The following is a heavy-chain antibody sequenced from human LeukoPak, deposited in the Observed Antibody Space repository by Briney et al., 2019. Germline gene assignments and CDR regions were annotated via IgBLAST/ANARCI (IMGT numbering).Heavy chain of an antibody. CDR3: ARVFFPRRGAQGAFDI. Sequence: PGGSLRLSCAASGFTFSSYSMNWVRQAPGKGLEWVSYISSSGSTIYYADSVKGRFTISRDNAKNSLYLQMNSLRAEDTAVYYCARVFFPRRGAQGAFDIWGQGTMVTVSS. D-gene: IGHD3-3*01. CDR1: GFTFSSYS. V-gene: IGHV3-48*04. CDR2: ISSSGSTI. J-gene: IGHJ3*02.